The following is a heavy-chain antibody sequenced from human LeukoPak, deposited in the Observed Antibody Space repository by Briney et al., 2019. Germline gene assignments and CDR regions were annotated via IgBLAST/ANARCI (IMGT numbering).Heavy chain of an antibody. CDR2: ISNSGGST. CDR1: GFTFSSYS. V-gene: IGHV3-23*01. D-gene: IGHD3-16*01. CDR3: AKGFGGLQVGLFDY. J-gene: IGHJ4*02. Sequence: GGSLRLSCAASGFTFSSYSMSWVRQAPGKGLEWVSGISNSGGSTYYADSVKGRFTSSRDNSKNTLYLQMNSRRAEDTAVYYCAKGFGGLQVGLFDYWGQGALVTVSS.